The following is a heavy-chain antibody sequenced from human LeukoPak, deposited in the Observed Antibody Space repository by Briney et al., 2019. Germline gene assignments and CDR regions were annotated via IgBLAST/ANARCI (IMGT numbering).Heavy chain of an antibody. CDR3: ARGGATTLFDY. CDR2: ITSNGDKT. Sequence: GGSLRLSCAASGFTFSSYAMHWVSQAPGRGLEYLSAITSNGDKTYYGNSVKGRFTISRDNSKNTLYLQMGSLSIEDVAVYYCARGGATTLFDYWGQGTLVTVSS. CDR1: GFTFSSYA. J-gene: IGHJ4*02. V-gene: IGHV3-64*01. D-gene: IGHD1-26*01.